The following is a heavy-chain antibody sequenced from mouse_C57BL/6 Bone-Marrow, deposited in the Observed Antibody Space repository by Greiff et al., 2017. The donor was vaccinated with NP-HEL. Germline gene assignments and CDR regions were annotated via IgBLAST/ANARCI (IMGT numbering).Heavy chain of an antibody. CDR2: INYDGSIT. D-gene: IGHD2-4*01. CDR3: AREGGLRRRTYAMDY. J-gene: IGHJ4*01. V-gene: IGHV5-16*01. Sequence: EVMLVESEGGLVQPGSSMKLSCTASGFTFSDYSMAWVRQVPEKGLEWVANINYDGSITYYLDSLKSRFIISRDNAKNILYLQMSSLKSEDTATYYCAREGGLRRRTYAMDYWGQGTSVTVSS. CDR1: GFTFSDYS.